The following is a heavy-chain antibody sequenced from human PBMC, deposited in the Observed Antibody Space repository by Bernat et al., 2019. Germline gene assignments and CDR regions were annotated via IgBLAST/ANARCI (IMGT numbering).Heavy chain of an antibody. V-gene: IGHV3-48*03. D-gene: IGHD5-12*01. CDR3: ARSGPARGYSGYDFYY. CDR1: GFTFSSYE. Sequence: EVQLVESGGGLVQPGGSLRLSCAASGFTFSSYEMNWVRQAPGKGLEWVSYISSSGSTIYYADSVKGRFTISRDNAKNSLYLQMNSLGAADTAVYYCARSGPARGYSGYDFYYWGQGTLVTVSS. J-gene: IGHJ4*02. CDR2: ISSSGSTI.